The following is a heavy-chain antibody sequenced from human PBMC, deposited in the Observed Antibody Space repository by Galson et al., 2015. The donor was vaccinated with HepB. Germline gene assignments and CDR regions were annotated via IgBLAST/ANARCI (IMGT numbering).Heavy chain of an antibody. CDR2: ISYDGSNK. D-gene: IGHD3-22*01. CDR3: AKAYYYDSSGQAR. J-gene: IGHJ4*02. V-gene: IGHV3-30*18. Sequence: SLRLSCAAYGFTFSSYGMHWVRQAPGKGLEWVAVISYDGSNKYYADSVKGRFTISRDNSKNTLYLQMNSLRAEDTAVYYCAKAYYYDSSGQARWGQGTLVTVSS. CDR1: GFTFSSYG.